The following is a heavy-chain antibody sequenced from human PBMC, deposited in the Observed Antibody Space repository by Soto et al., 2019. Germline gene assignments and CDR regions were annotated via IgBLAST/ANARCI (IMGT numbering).Heavy chain of an antibody. CDR1: GYIFSSYL. D-gene: IGHD6-19*01. CDR2: IDPSDSYT. V-gene: IGHV5-10-1*01. Sequence: GEALNISCKFAGYIFSSYLISFVRQMPGKGLEWMGRIDPSDSYTNYSPSFQGHVNISADKSISTAYLQWSSLKASDTAMYYCERNIEVAGIDYWGKGHMVTVSS. J-gene: IGHJ4*02. CDR3: ERNIEVAGIDY.